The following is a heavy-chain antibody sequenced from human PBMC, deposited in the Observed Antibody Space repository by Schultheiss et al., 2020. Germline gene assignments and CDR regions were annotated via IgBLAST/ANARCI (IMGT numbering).Heavy chain of an antibody. CDR2: ISSGSGAAI. CDR1: GFAFSSSS. V-gene: IGHV3-21*05. D-gene: IGHD1-26*01. J-gene: IGHJ4*02. Sequence: GGSLRLSCAASGFAFSSSSMTWVRQAPGKGLEWVSYISSGSGAAIYYADSVKGRFTISRDNAKNSLYLQMNSLRAEDTAVYYCARDPSVGATLTLLWGQGTLVTVSS. CDR3: ARDPSVGATLTLL.